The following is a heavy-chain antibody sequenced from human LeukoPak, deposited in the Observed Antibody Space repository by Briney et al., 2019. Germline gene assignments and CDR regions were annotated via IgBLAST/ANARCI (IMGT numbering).Heavy chain of an antibody. D-gene: IGHD2-21*02. Sequence: SVKVSCKASGGTFSSYAISWVRQAPGQGLEWMGGIIPVFNTADQAQKFQDRVTITADESTSTAYLELSNLRSEETAVYYCARCPWHRDGQGAYYFDYWGQGTLVTVSS. CDR3: ARCPWHRDGQGAYYFDY. V-gene: IGHV1-69*13. CDR2: IIPVFNTA. CDR1: GGTFSSYA. J-gene: IGHJ4*02.